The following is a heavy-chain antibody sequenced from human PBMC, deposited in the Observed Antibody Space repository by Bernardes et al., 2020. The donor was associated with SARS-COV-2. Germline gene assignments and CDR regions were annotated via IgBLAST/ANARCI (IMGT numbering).Heavy chain of an antibody. Sequence: ASVKVSCKASGYIFTGYYMHWVRQAPGQGLEWMGWINPNSGGTNYAQKFQGRVTMTRDTSISTAYMELSRLRSDDTAVYYCAIPPTNYDRYGMDVWGRGTTVTVSS. D-gene: IGHD3-22*01. CDR2: INPNSGGT. V-gene: IGHV1-2*02. CDR3: AIPPTNYDRYGMDV. J-gene: IGHJ6*02. CDR1: GYIFTGYY.